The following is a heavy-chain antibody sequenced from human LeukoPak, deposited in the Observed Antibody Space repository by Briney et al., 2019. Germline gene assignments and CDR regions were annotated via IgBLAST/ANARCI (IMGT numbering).Heavy chain of an antibody. D-gene: IGHD3-22*01. CDR3: AKRRYDSSGYFDY. Sequence: PGGSLRLSCAASGFTVSSNYMSWVRQAPGKGLEWVSAISGSGGSTYYADSVKGRFTISRDNSKNTLYLQMNSLRAEDTAVYYCAKRRYDSSGYFDYWGQGTLVTVSS. CDR2: ISGSGGST. CDR1: GFTVSSNY. J-gene: IGHJ4*02. V-gene: IGHV3-23*01.